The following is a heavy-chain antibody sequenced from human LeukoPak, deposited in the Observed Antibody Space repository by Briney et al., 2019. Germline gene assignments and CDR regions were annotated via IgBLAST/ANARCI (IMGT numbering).Heavy chain of an antibody. J-gene: IGHJ6*02. CDR1: GFTFDDYT. V-gene: IGHV3-43*01. CDR2: ISWDGGST. Sequence: PGGSLRLSCAASGFTFDDYTMHWVRQAPGKGLEWVSLISWDGGSTYYADSVKGRFTISRDNSKNSLYLQMNSLRTEDTALYYCAKGTVTTSLVDVWGQGTTVTVSS. CDR3: AKGTVTTSLVDV. D-gene: IGHD4-11*01.